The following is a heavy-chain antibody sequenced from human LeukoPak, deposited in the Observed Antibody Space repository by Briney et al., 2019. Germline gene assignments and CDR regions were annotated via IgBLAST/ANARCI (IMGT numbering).Heavy chain of an antibody. Sequence: GGSLRLSCVASGFSFGSYAMNWVRQAPGKGLEWVSVISGGGGNTYYPDSVKGRFTISRDNSKNTVYLQMSSLRAEDTAVYYCATDRGWRTSGYYLYYFEYWGQGTLVTFSS. CDR1: GFSFGSYA. CDR2: ISGGGGNT. J-gene: IGHJ4*02. V-gene: IGHV3-23*01. CDR3: ATDRGWRTSGYYLYYFEY. D-gene: IGHD3-3*01.